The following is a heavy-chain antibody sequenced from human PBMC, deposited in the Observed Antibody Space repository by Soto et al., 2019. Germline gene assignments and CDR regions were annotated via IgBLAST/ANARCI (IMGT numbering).Heavy chain of an antibody. V-gene: IGHV1-8*01. CDR2: MNPDSGHT. Sequence: ASVKVSCKASGYTFTSYDINWVRQATGQGPEWMGWMNPDSGHTGYVQKFQGRVTMTRNTAISTAYMELSSLRSDDTAVYYCARDSRVGVVVTDYWGQGTLVTVSS. D-gene: IGHD3-22*01. J-gene: IGHJ4*02. CDR3: ARDSRVGVVVTDY. CDR1: GYTFTSYD.